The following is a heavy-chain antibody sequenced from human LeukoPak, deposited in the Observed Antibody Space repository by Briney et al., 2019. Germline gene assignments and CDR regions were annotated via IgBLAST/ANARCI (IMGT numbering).Heavy chain of an antibody. V-gene: IGHV3-9*01. CDR1: GFTFDDYA. D-gene: IGHD6-19*01. CDR3: AKGGYSSGWYPLKSFDY. Sequence: GGSLRLSCAASGFTFDDYAMHWVRQAPGKGLEWVSGISWNSGSIGYADSVKGRFTISRDNSKNTLYLQMNSLRAEDTAVYYCAKGGYSSGWYPLKSFDYWGQGTLVTVSS. J-gene: IGHJ4*02. CDR2: ISWNSGSI.